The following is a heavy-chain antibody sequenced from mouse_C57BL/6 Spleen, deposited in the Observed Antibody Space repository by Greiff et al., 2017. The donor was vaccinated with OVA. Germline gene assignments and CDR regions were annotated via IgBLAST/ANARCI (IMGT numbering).Heavy chain of an antibody. Sequence: EVQLQQSGPELVKPGASVKISCKASGYTFTDYYMNWVKQSHGKSLEWIGDINPNNGGTSYNQKFKGKATLTVDKSSSTASMELRSLTSEDSAVYYCARRQYYFDYWGQGTTLTVSS. D-gene: IGHD6-1*01. CDR3: ARRQYYFDY. V-gene: IGHV1-26*01. CDR2: INPNNGGT. CDR1: GYTFTDYY. J-gene: IGHJ2*01.